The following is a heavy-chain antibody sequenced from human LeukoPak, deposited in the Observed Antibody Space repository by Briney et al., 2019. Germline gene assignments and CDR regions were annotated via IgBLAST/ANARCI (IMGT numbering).Heavy chain of an antibody. J-gene: IGHJ6*03. CDR2: IFNSERDDAGSA. D-gene: IGHD2-15*01. Sequence: PSETLSLTCTVSRGALSSSRYYWVCIRQPPGKGLEWIGSIFNSERDDAGSAHYNPYHRCRVTISIDASNHHVSLKFTPVTAADTAVYGCVTAPRGVTRDYSSVAQDMDVWGKGTRVTVSS. V-gene: IGHV4-39*02. CDR3: VTAPRGVTRDYSSVAQDMDV. CDR1: RGALSSSRYY.